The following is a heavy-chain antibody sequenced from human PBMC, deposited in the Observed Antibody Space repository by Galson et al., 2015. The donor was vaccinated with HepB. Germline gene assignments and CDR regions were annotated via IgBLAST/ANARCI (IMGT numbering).Heavy chain of an antibody. V-gene: IGHV3-48*01. Sequence: SLRLSCAASGFTYSTYSMNWVRQAPGKGLEWVSYISRSSSAIYYADSVKGRFTISRDYAKNSLYLQMNSLRVEDTAVYYCARSRFDLWSGYDYYMDVWGKGTTVTVSS. D-gene: IGHD3-3*01. CDR1: GFTYSTYS. CDR3: ARSRFDLWSGYDYYMDV. J-gene: IGHJ6*03. CDR2: ISRSSSAI.